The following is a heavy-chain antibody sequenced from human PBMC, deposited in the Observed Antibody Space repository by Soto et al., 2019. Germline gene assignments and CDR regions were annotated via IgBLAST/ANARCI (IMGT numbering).Heavy chain of an antibody. J-gene: IGHJ6*02. CDR1: GFTFSSNG. CDR2: IWYDGSNK. Sequence: QVQLVESGGGVVQPGRSLRLSCAASGFTFSSNGMHWVRQAPGKGLEWVAVIWYDGSNKYYADSVKGRFTISRDNSKNTLYLQMNSLRAEDTAVYYCARDKSPPPHDYDYGSGRYGMAVWGQGTTVTVSS. V-gene: IGHV3-33*01. D-gene: IGHD3-10*01. CDR3: ARDKSPPPHDYDYGSGRYGMAV.